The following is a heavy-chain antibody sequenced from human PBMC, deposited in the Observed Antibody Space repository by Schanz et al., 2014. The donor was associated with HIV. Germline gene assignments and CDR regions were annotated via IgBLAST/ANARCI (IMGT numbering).Heavy chain of an antibody. CDR2: INSNEGTT. CDR1: GFTFSSHW. V-gene: IGHV3-74*02. Sequence: EVQLLESGGGLVQPGGSLRLSCAASGFTFSSHWMHWVRQAPGKGLVWVSRINSNEGTTDYADSVKGRFTISRDNAKNSLFLQMESLRAEDTAVYYCAKPEYDSSGNSQSHFDYWGQGTLVTVSS. D-gene: IGHD3-22*01. J-gene: IGHJ4*02. CDR3: AKPEYDSSGNSQSHFDY.